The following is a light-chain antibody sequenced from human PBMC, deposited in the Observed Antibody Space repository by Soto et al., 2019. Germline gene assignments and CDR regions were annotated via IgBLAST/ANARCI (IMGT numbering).Light chain of an antibody. CDR3: QQYNNWPPET. V-gene: IGKV3-15*01. Sequence: EIVLTQSPGTLSLSPGERATLCCRASQSVSSSYLSWYQQQPGHAPRLLIYGASTRATGIPARFSGSGSGREFTLPISSLQSEDFAVYYCQQYNNWPPETFGQGTKVDI. CDR1: QSVSSSY. J-gene: IGKJ1*01. CDR2: GAS.